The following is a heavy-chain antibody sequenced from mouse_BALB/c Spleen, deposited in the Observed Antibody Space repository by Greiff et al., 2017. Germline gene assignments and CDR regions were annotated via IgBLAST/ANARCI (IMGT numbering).Heavy chain of an antibody. J-gene: IGHJ2*01. Sequence: EVMLVESGGGLVQPGGSLRLSCATSGFTFTDYYMSWVRQPPGKALEWLGFIRNKANGYTTEYSASVKGRFTISRDNSQSILYLQMNTLRAEDSATYYCARDSGAYYFDYWGQGTTLTVSS. CDR2: IRNKANGYTT. CDR1: GFTFTDYY. V-gene: IGHV7-3*02. CDR3: ARDSGAYYFDY.